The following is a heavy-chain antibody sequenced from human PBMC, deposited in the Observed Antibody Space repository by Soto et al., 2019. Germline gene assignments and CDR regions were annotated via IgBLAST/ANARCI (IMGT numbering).Heavy chain of an antibody. D-gene: IGHD6-19*01. CDR2: IKRGGDEK. CDR3: VGSSGWILDY. CDR1: GFTFDTYW. Sequence: EVLLVESGGGLVQPGGTLRLSCAASGFTFDTYWMTWVRQAPGQGIEWVASIKRGGDEKLYVVSVPERFVISRDDGNKSISLQMASLTAKDTTTYYFVGSSGWILDYWGQGTRVTASS. J-gene: IGHJ4*02. V-gene: IGHV3-7*03.